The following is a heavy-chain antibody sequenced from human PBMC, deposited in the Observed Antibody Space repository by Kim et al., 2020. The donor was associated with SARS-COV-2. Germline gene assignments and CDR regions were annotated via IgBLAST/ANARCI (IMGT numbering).Heavy chain of an antibody. Sequence: SETLSLTCAVYGGSFSGYYWSWIRQPPGKGLEWIGEINHSGSTNYNPSLKSRVTISVDTSKNQFSLKLSSVTAADTAVYYCARMIAAAALDYWGQGTLVTVSS. D-gene: IGHD6-13*01. CDR2: INHSGST. CDR1: GGSFSGYY. V-gene: IGHV4-34*01. J-gene: IGHJ4*02. CDR3: ARMIAAAALDY.